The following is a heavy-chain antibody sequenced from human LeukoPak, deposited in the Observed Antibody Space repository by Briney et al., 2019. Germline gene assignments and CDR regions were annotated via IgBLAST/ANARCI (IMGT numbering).Heavy chain of an antibody. CDR2: INPSGGST. V-gene: IGHV1-46*01. D-gene: IGHD6-13*01. J-gene: IGHJ4*02. Sequence: GASVKVSCKASGYTFTSYYMHWVRQAPGQGLEWMGIINPSGGSTSYAQRFQGRVTMTRGTSTSTVYMELSSLRSEDTAVYYCARVATYSSSWSPFDYWGQGTLVTVSS. CDR1: GYTFTSYY. CDR3: ARVATYSSSWSPFDY.